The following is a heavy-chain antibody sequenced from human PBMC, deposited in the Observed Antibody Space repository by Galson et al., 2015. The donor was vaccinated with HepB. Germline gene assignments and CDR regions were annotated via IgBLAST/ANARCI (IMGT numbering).Heavy chain of an antibody. V-gene: IGHV3-21*01. CDR2: ISSSSSYI. CDR1: GFTFSSYS. J-gene: IGHJ3*02. D-gene: IGHD6-19*01. CDR3: ARDRSATGWSGDAFDI. Sequence: SLRLSCAASGFTFSSYSMNWVRQAPGKGLEWVSSISSSSSYIYYADSVKGRFTISRDNAKNSLYLEMNSLRAKDTAVYYCARDRSATGWSGDAFDIWGHGTVVTVSS.